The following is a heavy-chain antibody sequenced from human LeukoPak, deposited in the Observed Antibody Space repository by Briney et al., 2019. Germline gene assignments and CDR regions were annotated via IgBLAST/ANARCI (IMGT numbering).Heavy chain of an antibody. V-gene: IGHV4-39*01. D-gene: IGHD1-26*01. J-gene: IGHJ4*02. CDR2: IFYTGTT. CDR3: ARWVSEFDY. Sequence: SETLSLTFIVPGGSISSTNYYWGWIRQPPGKGLEWIGSIFYTGTTYYNPSLKSRVTISVDTSKNQFSLRLSSVTAADTAVYYCARWVSEFDYWGPGALVIVSS. CDR1: GGSISSTNYY.